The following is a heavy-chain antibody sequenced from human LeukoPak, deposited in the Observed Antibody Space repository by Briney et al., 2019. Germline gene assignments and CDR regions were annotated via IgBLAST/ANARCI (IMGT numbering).Heavy chain of an antibody. J-gene: IGHJ4*02. D-gene: IGHD3-16*01. Sequence: GGSLRLSCAASGFTFSSYAMSWVRQAPGKGLDWVSDISSGGGRTHYADSVKGRFTISRDISKNTLYLQMNSLRAEDTAVYYCAKNVWGITHHDGPIDYGGQGILVTVSS. CDR3: AKNVWGITHHDGPIDY. V-gene: IGHV3-23*01. CDR2: ISSGGGRT. CDR1: GFTFSSYA.